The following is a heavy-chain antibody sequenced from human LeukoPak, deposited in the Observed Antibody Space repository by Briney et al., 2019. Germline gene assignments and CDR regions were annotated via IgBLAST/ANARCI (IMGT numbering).Heavy chain of an antibody. J-gene: IGHJ2*01. V-gene: IGHV3-30*18. CDR1: GFTFSSYS. CDR2: ISYDGSNK. D-gene: IGHD5-18*01. CDR3: AKGGLQTRNWYFAL. Sequence: GRSLRLSCAASGFTFSSYSIHWVRPAPGKGLEWVAVISYDGSNKYYADSVKGRFTISRDNSKNTLYLEMNSLRTEDTAVYYCAKGGLQTRNWYFALWGRGTLVTVSS.